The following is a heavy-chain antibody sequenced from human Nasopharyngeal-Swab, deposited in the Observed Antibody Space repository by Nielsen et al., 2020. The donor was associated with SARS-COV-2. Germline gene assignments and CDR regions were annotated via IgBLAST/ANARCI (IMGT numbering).Heavy chain of an antibody. Sequence: GESLKISCAASGFTFSGSAMHWVRQASGKVLEWVGRIRSKANSYATAYAASVKGRFTISRDDSKNTAYLQMNSLKTEDTAVYYCTRNDLWGQGTLVTVSS. CDR3: TRNDL. CDR1: GFTFSGSA. V-gene: IGHV3-73*01. CDR2: IRSKANSYAT. J-gene: IGHJ4*02. D-gene: IGHD1-1*01.